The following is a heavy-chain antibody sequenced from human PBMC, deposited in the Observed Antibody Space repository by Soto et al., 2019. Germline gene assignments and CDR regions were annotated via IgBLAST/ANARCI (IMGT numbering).Heavy chain of an antibody. CDR1: GGSISSGY. CDR2: IYYSGST. Sequence: SETLSLTCSVSGGSISSGYWTWIRHPPGKGLEWIGYIYYSGSTNYNPSLKSRVTISVDTFKNQFSLKLSSVTAADTAVYYCAREGDGMDVWGQGTTVTVSS. V-gene: IGHV4-59*01. J-gene: IGHJ6*02. CDR3: AREGDGMDV.